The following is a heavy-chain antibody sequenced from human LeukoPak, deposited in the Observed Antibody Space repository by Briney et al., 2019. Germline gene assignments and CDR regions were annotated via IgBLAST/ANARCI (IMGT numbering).Heavy chain of an antibody. V-gene: IGHV1-18*01. D-gene: IGHD3-3*01. J-gene: IGHJ6*02. Sequence: ASVKVSCKASGYTFTSYDINWVRQATGQGLEWMGWISAYNGNTNYAQKLQGRVTMTTDTSTSTAYMELRSLRSDDTAVYYCARARPEEGDFWSGYYIRSYYYGMDVWGQGTTVTVSS. CDR2: ISAYNGNT. CDR1: GYTFTSYD. CDR3: ARARPEEGDFWSGYYIRSYYYGMDV.